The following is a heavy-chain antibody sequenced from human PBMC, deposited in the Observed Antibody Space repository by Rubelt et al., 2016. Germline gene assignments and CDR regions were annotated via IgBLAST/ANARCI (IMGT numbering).Heavy chain of an antibody. CDR2: IYYAGNP. CDR1: GGSISSSTHY. V-gene: IGHV4-39*01. J-gene: IGHJ2*01. Sequence: QLQLQESGPGLVRPSETLSLTCTVSGGSISSSTHYWGWVRQPPGKGLEWIGLIYYAGNPYCNPSLQSRVTISVDTSKTRFSLSLTSVTAADTARYYWARLCDYGNYFDRWGRGTLVTVSS. CDR3: ARLCDYGNYFDR. D-gene: IGHD4-17*01.